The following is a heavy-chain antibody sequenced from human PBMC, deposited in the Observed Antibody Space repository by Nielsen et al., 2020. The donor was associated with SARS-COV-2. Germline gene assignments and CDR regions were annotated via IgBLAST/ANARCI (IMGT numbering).Heavy chain of an antibody. D-gene: IGHD5-24*01. CDR2: ISSSSSYI. CDR1: GFTFSSYS. CDR3: ARVSYNANYFDY. V-gene: IGHV3-21*01. J-gene: IGHJ4*02. Sequence: GGSLRLSCAASGFTFSSYSMNWVRQAPGKGLEWVSSISSSSSYIYYADSVKGRFTISRDNAKNSLYLQMNSLRAEDTAVYYCARVSYNANYFDYWGQGTLVTVSS.